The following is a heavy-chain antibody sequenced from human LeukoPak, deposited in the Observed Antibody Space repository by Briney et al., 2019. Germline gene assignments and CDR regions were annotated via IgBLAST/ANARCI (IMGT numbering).Heavy chain of an antibody. CDR1: GFTFSSYD. Sequence: GGSLRLSCAASGFTFSSYDMHWVRQATGKGLEWVSGIGSAGDTYYPGSVKGRFTTSRENAKNTLYLQMNSLRGGDTAVYYCAISGSRDYYGSGSLDYWGQGTLVTVSS. J-gene: IGHJ4*02. CDR3: AISGSRDYYGSGSLDY. V-gene: IGHV3-13*04. CDR2: IGSAGDT. D-gene: IGHD3-10*01.